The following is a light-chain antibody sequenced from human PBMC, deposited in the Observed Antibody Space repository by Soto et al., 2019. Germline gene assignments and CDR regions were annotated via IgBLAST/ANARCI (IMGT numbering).Light chain of an antibody. CDR2: DAS. J-gene: IGKJ1*01. CDR3: QQYNSYSPWT. CDR1: KSVSKW. V-gene: IGKV1-5*01. Sequence: DIQMTQSPSTLSASVGDSVTITCRASKSVSKWLAWFQQKPGKVPKLLIFDASTLQTGVPSRLGGGGSGTEFTLTISGMQPDDFATYYCQQYNSYSPWTFGPGTKVDIK.